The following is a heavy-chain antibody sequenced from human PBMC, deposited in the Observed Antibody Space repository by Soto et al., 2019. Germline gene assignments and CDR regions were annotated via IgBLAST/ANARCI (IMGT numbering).Heavy chain of an antibody. CDR2: INAGNGNT. D-gene: IGHD6-13*01. J-gene: IGHJ4*02. CDR1: GYTFTSYA. V-gene: IGHV1-3*01. CDR3: ARERRQLVQDY. Sequence: QVQLVQSGAEVKKPGASVKVSCKASGYTFTSYAMHWVRQAPGQRLDWMGWINAGNGNTKYSQKFQGRVTITRDTTASTAYMELSSLRSEDTAVYYCARERRQLVQDYWGQGTLVTVSS.